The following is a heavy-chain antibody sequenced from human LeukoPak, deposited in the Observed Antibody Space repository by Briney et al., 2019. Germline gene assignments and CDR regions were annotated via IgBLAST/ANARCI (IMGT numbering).Heavy chain of an antibody. D-gene: IGHD3-22*01. V-gene: IGHV3-33*01. Sequence: GGSLRLSCAASGFTFSSYGMHWVRQAPGKGLEWVAVIWYDGSNKYYADSVKGRFTISRDNSKNTLYLQMNSPRAEDTAVYYCARDDYYDSSGYNNFDYWGQGTLVTVSS. CDR2: IWYDGSNK. CDR3: ARDDYYDSSGYNNFDY. CDR1: GFTFSSYG. J-gene: IGHJ4*02.